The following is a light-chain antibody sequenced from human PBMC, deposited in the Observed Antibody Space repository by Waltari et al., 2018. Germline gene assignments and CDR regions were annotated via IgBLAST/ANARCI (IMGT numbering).Light chain of an antibody. CDR3: QHYVRLPVT. CDR2: GAS. V-gene: IGKV3-20*01. CDR1: QSVGRA. Sequence: EIVLTQSPGTLSLSPGARATASCWVSQSVGRALAWYQQKRGQAPRLLIYGASTRASGIPDRFSGSGSGTDFSLTINRLEPEDFAVYYCQHYVRLPVTFGQGTKVEIK. J-gene: IGKJ1*01.